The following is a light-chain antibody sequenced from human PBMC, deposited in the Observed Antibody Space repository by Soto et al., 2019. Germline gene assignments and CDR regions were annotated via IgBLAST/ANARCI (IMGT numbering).Light chain of an antibody. J-gene: IGLJ2*01. CDR1: SSDVGAHNY. V-gene: IGLV2-14*03. Sequence: QSALAQPASVSGSPGQSITISCTGTSSDVGAHNYVSWYQQHPGKAPKLVIYDVTNRPSGVSYRFSGSKSGNTASLTISGLQAEDEADYYCSSYTTTTTLVVFGGGTKLTVL. CDR2: DVT. CDR3: SSYTTTTTLVV.